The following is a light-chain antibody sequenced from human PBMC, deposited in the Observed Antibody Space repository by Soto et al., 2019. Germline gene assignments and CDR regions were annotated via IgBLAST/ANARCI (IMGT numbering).Light chain of an antibody. Sequence: QSALTQPASVSGSPGQSITISCTGTSSDVGGYNYVSWYQQHPGKAPKLMIYEVSNRPSGVSNRFSGSKSGIRASLTISVPQSEDEADYYCRSYTSSSTLVFGTGTKVTVL. CDR1: SSDVGGYNY. CDR2: EVS. CDR3: RSYTSSSTLV. J-gene: IGLJ1*01. V-gene: IGLV2-14*01.